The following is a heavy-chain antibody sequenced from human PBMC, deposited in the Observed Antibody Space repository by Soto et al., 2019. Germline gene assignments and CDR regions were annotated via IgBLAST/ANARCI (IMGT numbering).Heavy chain of an antibody. CDR3: ARQEGIIWKGYMDV. D-gene: IGHD1-1*01. Sequence: SETLSLTCTVSGGSISSSSYYWGWSRQPPGKGLEWIGSIYYSGSTYYNPSLKSRVTITVDTSKNQFSLKLSSVTAAYRAVYYCARQEGIIWKGYMDVWGKGTTVTVSS. CDR1: GGSISSSSYY. J-gene: IGHJ6*03. V-gene: IGHV4-39*01. CDR2: IYYSGST.